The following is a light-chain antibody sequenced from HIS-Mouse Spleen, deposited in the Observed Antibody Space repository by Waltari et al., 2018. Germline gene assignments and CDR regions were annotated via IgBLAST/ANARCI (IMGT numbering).Light chain of an antibody. CDR2: ADS. CDR1: NIGSKS. J-gene: IGLJ1*01. Sequence: SYVLTQPPSVSVAPGQTARITCGGNNIGSKSVHGYQQKPGQAPVLVVYADSDRPSGLPEPFSGSNSGTTATLTISRVEAGDEADYYCQVWDSSSDRVFGTGTKVTVL. V-gene: IGLV3-21*02. CDR3: QVWDSSSDRV.